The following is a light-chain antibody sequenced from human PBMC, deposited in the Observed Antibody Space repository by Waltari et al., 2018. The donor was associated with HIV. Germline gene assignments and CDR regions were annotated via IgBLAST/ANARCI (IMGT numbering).Light chain of an antibody. CDR3: QQYSTWPPWT. J-gene: IGKJ1*01. V-gene: IGKV3-15*01. CDR1: QSVSTK. Sequence: EIVLTQSPATLSVFPGDRATLSCRASQSVSTKLAWCRQKPGQSPRLLIYDASTRATGIPARFSGSGSGTEFTLTISSLQSEDFALYFCQQYSTWPPWTFGQGTQLEIK. CDR2: DAS.